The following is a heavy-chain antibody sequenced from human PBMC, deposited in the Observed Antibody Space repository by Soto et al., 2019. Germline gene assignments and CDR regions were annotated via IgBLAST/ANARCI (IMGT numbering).Heavy chain of an antibody. CDR2: IIPIFGTA. Sequence: SVKVSCKASGGTFSSYAISWVRQAPGQGLEWMGGIIPIFGTANYAQKFQGRVTITADKSTSTAYMELSSLRSEDTAVYYCARDLVATGPLDYWRQGTLVTVSS. CDR3: ARDLVATGPLDY. CDR1: GGTFSSYA. J-gene: IGHJ4*02. D-gene: IGHD5-12*01. V-gene: IGHV1-69*06.